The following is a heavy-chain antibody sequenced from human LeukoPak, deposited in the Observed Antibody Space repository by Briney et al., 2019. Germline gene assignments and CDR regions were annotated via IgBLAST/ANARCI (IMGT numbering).Heavy chain of an antibody. J-gene: IGHJ5*02. V-gene: IGHV3-15*01. CDR3: ATDFYDST. Sequence: PGGSLRLSCVASGFIVSSNYMSWVRQAPGKGLEWVGRIRSNSDGGTIDYAAPVKGRFTLSRDDSKTTLYLQMNSLQTEDTAVYYCATDFYDSTWGQGTLVTVSS. CDR1: GFIVSSNY. D-gene: IGHD3-22*01. CDR2: IRSNSDGGTI.